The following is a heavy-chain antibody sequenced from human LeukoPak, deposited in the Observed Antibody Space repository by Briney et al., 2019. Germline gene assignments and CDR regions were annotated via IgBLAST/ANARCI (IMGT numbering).Heavy chain of an antibody. D-gene: IGHD6-6*01. J-gene: IGHJ4*02. V-gene: IGHV4-34*01. CDR1: GGSFSGYY. Sequence: SETLSLTCAVSGGSFSGYYWSWIRQPPGKGLEWIAEINHSGSTNYNPSLKSRVAISVETSKNQLSLKLSSGTAADTAVYYCARGSSRYSFDYWGQGNLVTVSS. CDR2: INHSGST. CDR3: ARGSSRYSFDY.